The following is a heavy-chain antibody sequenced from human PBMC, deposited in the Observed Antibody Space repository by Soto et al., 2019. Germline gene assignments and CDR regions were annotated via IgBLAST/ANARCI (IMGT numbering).Heavy chain of an antibody. J-gene: IGHJ6*02. V-gene: IGHV4-59*08. Sequence: SATLSLTCTVSGGPLSNYYWSWFRQTPGKGLEWIGYVHDSWGSNSNPSLKCRVAISLDASQRQFSVKLTSVTATYTAVSYCARQGFWVLHCRVGVRGEVPTVPVPS. D-gene: IGHD3-10*01. CDR2: VHDSWGS. CDR1: GGPLSNYY. CDR3: ARQGFWVLHCRVGV.